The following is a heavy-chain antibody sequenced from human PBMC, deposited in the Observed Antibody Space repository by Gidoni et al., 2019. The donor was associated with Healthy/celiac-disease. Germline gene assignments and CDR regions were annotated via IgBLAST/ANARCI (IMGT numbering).Heavy chain of an antibody. J-gene: IGHJ5*02. CDR3: ARHFWEIAVAGTQLVGAGFDP. V-gene: IGHV4-39*01. Sequence: QLQLQESGPGLVKPSETLSLTCTVSGGSISSSSYYWGWIRQPPGKGLEWIGSIYYSGSTYYTPSLKSRVPISVDTSKNQFSLKLSSVTAADTAVYYCARHFWEIAVAGTQLVGAGFDPWGQGTLVTVSS. D-gene: IGHD6-19*01. CDR2: IYYSGST. CDR1: GGSISSSSYY.